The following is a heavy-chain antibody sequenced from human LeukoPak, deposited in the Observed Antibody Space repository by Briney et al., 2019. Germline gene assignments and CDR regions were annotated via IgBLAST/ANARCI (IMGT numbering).Heavy chain of an antibody. Sequence: GASVKVSCKASGYTFTSYGISWVRQAPGQGLEWMGWISAYNGNTNYAQKLQGRVTMTTDTSTSTAYMELRSLRSDDTAVYYCATEWMGPLSPYYFDYWGQGTLVTVSS. J-gene: IGHJ4*02. D-gene: IGHD6-19*01. V-gene: IGHV1-18*01. CDR2: ISAYNGNT. CDR1: GYTFTSYG. CDR3: ATEWMGPLSPYYFDY.